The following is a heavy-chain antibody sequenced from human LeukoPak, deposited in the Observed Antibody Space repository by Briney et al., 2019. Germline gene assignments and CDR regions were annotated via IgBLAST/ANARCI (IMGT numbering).Heavy chain of an antibody. J-gene: IGHJ5*02. Sequence: ASVKVSCKASGYTFTSYYMHWVRQAPGQGLEWVGIINPSGGSTSYAQKFQGRVTMTRDTSTSTVYMELSSLRSEDTAVYYCARDSTATAMVTWGQGTLVTVSS. CDR2: INPSGGST. CDR1: GYTFTSYY. V-gene: IGHV1-46*01. CDR3: ARDSTATAMVT. D-gene: IGHD5-18*01.